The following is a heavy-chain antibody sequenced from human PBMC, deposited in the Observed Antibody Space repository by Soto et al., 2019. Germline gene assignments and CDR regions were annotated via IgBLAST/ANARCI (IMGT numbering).Heavy chain of an antibody. Sequence: GGSLRLACAASGFTFSSYWMHWVRQAPGKGLVWVSRINSDGSSTSYADSVKGRFTISRDNAKNSLYLQMNSLRAEDTAVYYCARDKDLTGYYITYYFDYWGQGTLVTLSS. CDR3: ARDKDLTGYYITYYFDY. D-gene: IGHD3-9*01. J-gene: IGHJ4*02. V-gene: IGHV3-74*01. CDR2: INSDGSST. CDR1: GFTFSSYW.